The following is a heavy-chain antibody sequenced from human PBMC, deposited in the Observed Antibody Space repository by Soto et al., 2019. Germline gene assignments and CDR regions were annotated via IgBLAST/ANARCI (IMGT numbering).Heavy chain of an antibody. V-gene: IGHV4-34*01. Sequence: QVQLQQWGAGLLKPSETLSLTCAVYGGSFSGYYWSWIHQPPGKGLERIGEINHSGSTNYNPSLKSRVTISVDTSKTQFSLKLSSVTAADTAVYYCARTAAVTGYFDYWGQGTLVTVSS. D-gene: IGHD6-19*01. CDR3: ARTAAVTGYFDY. CDR1: GGSFSGYY. CDR2: INHSGST. J-gene: IGHJ4*02.